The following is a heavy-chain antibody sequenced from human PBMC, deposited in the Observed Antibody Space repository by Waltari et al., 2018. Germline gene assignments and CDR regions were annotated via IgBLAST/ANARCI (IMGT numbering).Heavy chain of an antibody. CDR3: ARDYGIAAALFTMY. V-gene: IGHV1-18*01. CDR1: GYTFTSYG. Sequence: QVQLVQSGAEVKKPGASVKVSCKASGYTFTSYGISWVRQAPGKGLEWMGWSSAYNGNTNYAQKLQGSVTMTTDTSTSTAYMERRSLISDYTAVYYCARDYGIAAALFTMYWGQGTLVTVSS. J-gene: IGHJ4*02. D-gene: IGHD6-13*01. CDR2: SSAYNGNT.